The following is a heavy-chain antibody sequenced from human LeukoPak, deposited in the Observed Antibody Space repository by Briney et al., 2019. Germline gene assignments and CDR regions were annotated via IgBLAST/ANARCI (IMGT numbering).Heavy chain of an antibody. D-gene: IGHD3-22*01. Sequence: GASVKVSCKASGYTFTGYYMHWVRQAPGQGLEWMGWINTNSGGTNYAQRFQGRVTMTTDTSTNTAYMELRSLRSDDSAVYYCARVGRDYYDRSGYLVGAFDIWGQGTMVTVS. J-gene: IGHJ3*02. V-gene: IGHV1-2*02. CDR2: INTNSGGT. CDR1: GYTFTGYY. CDR3: ARVGRDYYDRSGYLVGAFDI.